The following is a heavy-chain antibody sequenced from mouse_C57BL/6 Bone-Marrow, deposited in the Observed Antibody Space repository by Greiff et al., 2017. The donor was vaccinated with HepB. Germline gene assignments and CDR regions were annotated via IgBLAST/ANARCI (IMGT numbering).Heavy chain of an antibody. Sequence: EVQLQQSGPELVKPGASVKISCKASGYTFTDYYMNWVKQSHGKSLEWIGDINPNNGGTSYNQKFKGKATLTVDKSSSTAYMELRSLTSEDSAVYYCARPNPDHWGQGTTLTVSS. CDR1: GYTFTDYY. J-gene: IGHJ2*01. CDR2: INPNNGGT. V-gene: IGHV1-26*01. CDR3: ARPNPDH.